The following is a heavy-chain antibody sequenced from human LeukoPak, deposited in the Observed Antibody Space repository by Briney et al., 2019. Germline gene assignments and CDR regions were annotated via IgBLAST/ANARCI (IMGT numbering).Heavy chain of an antibody. Sequence: ASVKVSCKASGYIFTNFGVSWVRQAPGQGLEWMGWISAYNGNTNYAQKFHGRVIMTTDTSTSTAYMELRSLRSDDTAVYYCARDSSSWFYYYYGMDVWGQGTTVTVSS. D-gene: IGHD6-13*01. V-gene: IGHV1-18*01. J-gene: IGHJ6*02. CDR2: ISAYNGNT. CDR1: GYIFTNFG. CDR3: ARDSSSWFYYYYGMDV.